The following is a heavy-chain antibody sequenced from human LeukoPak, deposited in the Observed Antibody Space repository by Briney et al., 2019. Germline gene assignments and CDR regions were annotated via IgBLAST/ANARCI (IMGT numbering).Heavy chain of an antibody. CDR2: INPNSGGT. CDR1: GYTFTGYY. CDR3: ARTRSITGTDFDY. J-gene: IGHJ4*02. V-gene: IGHV1-2*02. Sequence: SVKVSCKASGYTFTGYYMHWVRQAPGQGLEWMGWINPNSGGTNYAQKFQGRVTMTRDTSISTAYMELSRLRSDDTAVYYCARTRSITGTDFDYWGQGTLVTVSS. D-gene: IGHD1-20*01.